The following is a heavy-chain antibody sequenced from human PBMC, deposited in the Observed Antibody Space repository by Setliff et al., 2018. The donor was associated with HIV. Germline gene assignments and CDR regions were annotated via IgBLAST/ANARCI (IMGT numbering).Heavy chain of an antibody. CDR3: ARHLYGGYTGGFDY. CDR2: IYYSGST. V-gene: IGHV4-39*01. CDR1: GGSISSSSYY. Sequence: PSETLSLTCTVSGGSISSSSYYWGWIRQPPGKGLEWSGSIYYSGSTYYNPSLKSRVTISVDTSKNQFSLKLSSVTAADTAAYYCARHLYGGYTGGFDYWGQGTLVTVSS. J-gene: IGHJ4*02. D-gene: IGHD5-12*01.